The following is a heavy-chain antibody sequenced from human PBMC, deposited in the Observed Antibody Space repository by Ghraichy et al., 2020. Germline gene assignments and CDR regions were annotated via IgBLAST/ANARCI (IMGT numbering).Heavy chain of an antibody. CDR2: IKQDGSEK. Sequence: LSLTCAAYGFIFSTYWMSWVRQAPGKGLEWVANIKQDGSEKYYGDSVKGRFTISRDNAENSLYLQMNSLRAEDTAVYYCVRDLQPYFHDEYGTPWGRGTLVTVSS. CDR3: VRDLQPYFHDEYGTP. J-gene: IGHJ5*02. CDR1: GFIFSTYW. V-gene: IGHV3-7*01. D-gene: IGHD4-17*01.